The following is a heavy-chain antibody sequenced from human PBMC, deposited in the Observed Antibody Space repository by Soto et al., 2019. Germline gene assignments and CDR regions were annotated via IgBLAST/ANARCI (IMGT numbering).Heavy chain of an antibody. Sequence: EASVKVSCKASGFTFTSSAGQWVRQARGQRLEWIGWIVVGSGNTNYAQKFQERVTITRDMSTSTAYMELSSLRSEDTAVYYCAADFRVGYWGQGTLVTVSS. CDR1: GFTFTSSA. J-gene: IGHJ4*02. CDR3: AADFRVGY. CDR2: IVVGSGNT. V-gene: IGHV1-58*01.